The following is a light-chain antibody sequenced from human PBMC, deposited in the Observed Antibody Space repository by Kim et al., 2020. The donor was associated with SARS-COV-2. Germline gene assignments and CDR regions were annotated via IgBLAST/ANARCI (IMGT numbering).Light chain of an antibody. CDR1: KLGDKY. CDR2: QDN. Sequence: SYELTQPPSVSVSPVQTASITCSGNKLGDKYACWYQQKPGQSPVLVLYQDNKRPSEIPERFSGSNSGNTATLTISGTQPMDEADYYFQACDSSTEWVFDGETKLTVL. J-gene: IGLJ3*02. V-gene: IGLV3-1*01. CDR3: QACDSSTEWV.